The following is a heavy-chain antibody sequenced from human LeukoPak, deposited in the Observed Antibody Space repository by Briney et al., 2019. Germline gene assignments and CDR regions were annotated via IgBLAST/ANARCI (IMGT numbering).Heavy chain of an antibody. Sequence: SETLSLTCTVSGGSISSGGYSWSWIRQPPGKGLEWIGYIYHSGSTYYNPSLKSRVTISVDRSKNQFSLKLSSVTAADTAVYYCARGYYFDYWGQGTLVTVSS. V-gene: IGHV4-30-2*01. CDR3: ARGYYFDY. J-gene: IGHJ4*02. CDR1: GGSISSGGYS. CDR2: IYHSGST.